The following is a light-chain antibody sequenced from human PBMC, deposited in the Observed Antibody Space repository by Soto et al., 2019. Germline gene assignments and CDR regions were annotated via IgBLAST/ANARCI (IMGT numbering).Light chain of an antibody. J-gene: IGKJ2*01. CDR1: ESLFGF. CDR3: LRFNPWPFA. CDR2: GFS. Sequence: DIVLTQSPATLSVSPGDTVTLSCRASESLFGFLAWYQQKPVQAPSLLIYGFSTRATGIPARFSGGGSATELNITISSLLSEDYAFYFCLRFNPWPFASGLGTRLE. V-gene: IGKV3-15*01.